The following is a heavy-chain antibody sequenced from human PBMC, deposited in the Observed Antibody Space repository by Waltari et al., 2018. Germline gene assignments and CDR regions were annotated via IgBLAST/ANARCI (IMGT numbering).Heavy chain of an antibody. CDR2: IYYSGST. CDR3: AGGGKQWLVHYFDY. Sequence: QVQLQESGPGLVKPSETLSLTCTVSGRSISRSYWSWIRQPPGKGLAWLGNIYYSGSTNYKPSMKSGVTIAVETKKKQFSQKLCSVAAEDTAVYYWAGGGKQWLVHYFDYWGQGTLVTVSS. V-gene: IGHV4-59*01. CDR1: GRSISRSY. D-gene: IGHD6-19*01. J-gene: IGHJ4*02.